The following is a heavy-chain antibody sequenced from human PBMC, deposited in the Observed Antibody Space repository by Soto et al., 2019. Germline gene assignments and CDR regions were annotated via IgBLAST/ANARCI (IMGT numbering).Heavy chain of an antibody. Sequence: QVQLQQWGAGLLKRSETLSLTCAVYGGSFSGYYWSWIRQPPGKGLEWIGEINHSGSTNYNPSLKSRVTISVDTSKNQFSLKLSSVTAADTAVYYCARTPRRITMVRGVIRDAFDIWGQGTMVTVSS. D-gene: IGHD3-10*01. CDR2: INHSGST. CDR1: GGSFSGYY. V-gene: IGHV4-34*01. J-gene: IGHJ3*02. CDR3: ARTPRRITMVRGVIRDAFDI.